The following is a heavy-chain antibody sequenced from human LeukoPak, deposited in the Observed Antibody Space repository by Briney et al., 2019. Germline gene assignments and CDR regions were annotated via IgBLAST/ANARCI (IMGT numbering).Heavy chain of an antibody. V-gene: IGHV1-2*02. J-gene: IGHJ4*02. CDR2: VYPNNGGT. CDR1: GYTFTGYY. CDR3: ARGGSCSGGSCSFPHFDY. Sequence: ASVKVSSKASGYTFTGYYIYWLRQAPGQGLKWMGWVYPNNGGTNYAQDFQGRVTMTRDTSISTAYMELSRLRSDDTAVYYCARGGSCSGGSCSFPHFDYWGQGTLVTVSS. D-gene: IGHD2-15*01.